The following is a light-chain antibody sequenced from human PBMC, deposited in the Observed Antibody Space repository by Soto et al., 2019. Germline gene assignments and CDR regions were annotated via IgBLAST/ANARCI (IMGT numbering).Light chain of an antibody. V-gene: IGKV3-15*01. CDR3: QQYNNWPSIT. CDR1: QTIGSN. J-gene: IGKJ5*01. CDR2: YAS. Sequence: IVMPQSPDNLSVSPGDRAPLSWTASQTIGSNLPWYQRRPGQPPRLLLYYASTRATDIPARFTGSGSWTEFTLTISSLQSEDFAVYYCQQYNNWPSITFGQGTRLEIK.